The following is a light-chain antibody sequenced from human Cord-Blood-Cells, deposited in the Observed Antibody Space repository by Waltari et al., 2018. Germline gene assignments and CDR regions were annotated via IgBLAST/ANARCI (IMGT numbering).Light chain of an antibody. CDR1: QSVSSN. J-gene: IGKJ1*01. CDR3: QQYNNWPRT. CDR2: GAS. V-gene: IGKV3-15*01. Sequence: EIVRTQSPATLSVSPVERATLSCRASQSVSSNLAWYQQKPGQAPRLLIYGASTRATGIPARFSGSGSGTEFTLTISSLQSEDFAVYYCQQYNNWPRTFGQGTKVEIK.